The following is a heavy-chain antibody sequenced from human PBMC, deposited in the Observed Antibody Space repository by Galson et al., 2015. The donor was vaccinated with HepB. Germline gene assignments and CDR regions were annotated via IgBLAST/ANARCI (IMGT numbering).Heavy chain of an antibody. CDR2: ISGSGGST. Sequence: SLRLSCAACGPTFSNYATTCARQAHGKGLEWVSPISGSGGSTYYADSVNGRFTISRDNSKNTLYLQMDSLRAEDTAVYYCAKDWGGGTYYRYAFDVWGQGTMVTVSS. V-gene: IGHV3-23*01. D-gene: IGHD3-10*01. CDR3: AKDWGGGTYYRYAFDV. J-gene: IGHJ3*01. CDR1: GPTFSNYA.